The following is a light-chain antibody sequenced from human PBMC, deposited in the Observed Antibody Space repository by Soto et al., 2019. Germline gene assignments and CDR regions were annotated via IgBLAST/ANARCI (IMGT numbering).Light chain of an antibody. CDR3: CSYAGSSTSVV. CDR2: EGS. J-gene: IGLJ2*01. Sequence: QSALTQPASVSGSPGQSITISCTGTSSDVGSYNLVSWYQQHPGKAPKLYEGSKRPSGVSNRFSGSKSGNTASLTISGLQAEDEADYYCCSYAGSSTSVVFGGGTQLTVL. V-gene: IGLV2-23*01. CDR1: SSDVGSYNL.